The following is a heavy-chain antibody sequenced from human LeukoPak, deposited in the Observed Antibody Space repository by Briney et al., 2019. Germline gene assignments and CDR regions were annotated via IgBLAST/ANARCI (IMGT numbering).Heavy chain of an antibody. CDR2: IRYDGSNK. CDR1: GFTFSSYG. J-gene: IGHJ3*02. D-gene: IGHD6-13*01. CDR3: ARAAYSSRWYADDAFDI. Sequence: PGGSLRLSCAASGFTFSSYGMHWGCQAPGKGLERVAFIRYDGSNKYYADSVKGRFTISRDNSKNTLYLQMNSLRAEDTAVYYCARAAYSSRWYADDAFDIWGQGTMVTVSS. V-gene: IGHV3-30*02.